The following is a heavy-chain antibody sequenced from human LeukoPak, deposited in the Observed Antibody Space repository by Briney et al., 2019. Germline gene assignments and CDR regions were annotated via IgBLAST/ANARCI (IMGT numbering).Heavy chain of an antibody. CDR2: IKDDESQK. CDR1: GFVFSSYW. Sequence: PGASLRLSCTASGFVFSSYWMSWVRQAPGKGLEWVANIKDDESQKYYGDSVKGRFTISTDNAKKSLYLQMNSLRADDTAVYYCARDRGGKDFWGQGTLVVVSS. V-gene: IGHV3-7*03. CDR3: ARDRGGKDF. J-gene: IGHJ4*02. D-gene: IGHD1-1*01.